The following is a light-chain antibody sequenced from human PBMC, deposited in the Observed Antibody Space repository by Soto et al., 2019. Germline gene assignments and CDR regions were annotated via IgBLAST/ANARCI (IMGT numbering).Light chain of an antibody. Sequence: EVVMTQSPATLSVSPGERATLSCRASQSVSTKLAWYQQKPGQAPRLLIYDTSTRATAIPARFSGSGSGTEFTLTISSLQSEDFAVYYCQQYNDWSPLTFGGGTKVEIK. J-gene: IGKJ4*02. CDR1: QSVSTK. CDR2: DTS. CDR3: QQYNDWSPLT. V-gene: IGKV3-15*01.